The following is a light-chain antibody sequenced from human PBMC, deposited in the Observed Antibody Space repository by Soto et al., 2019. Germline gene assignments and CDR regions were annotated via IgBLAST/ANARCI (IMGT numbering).Light chain of an antibody. CDR1: SNNY. J-gene: IGLJ2*01. CDR2: EVA. V-gene: IGLV2-14*01. Sequence: QSVLTQPASVSGSLGQSITISCTGTSNNYVSWYQQHPGKAPKLMIDEVANRPSGVSNRFSGSKSGNTASLTISGLQAEDEADYYCGSYRSGTTLIFGGGTKLTVL. CDR3: GSYRSGTTLI.